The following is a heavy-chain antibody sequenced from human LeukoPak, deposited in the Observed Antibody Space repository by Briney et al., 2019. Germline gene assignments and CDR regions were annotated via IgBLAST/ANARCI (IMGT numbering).Heavy chain of an antibody. CDR1: GGSISSYY. V-gene: IGHV4-59*08. J-gene: IGHJ2*01. CDR3: ARHGSYYDILTGRKDFDL. Sequence: SETLSLTCTVSGGSISSYYWSWIRQPPGKGLEWIGYIYYSGSTNYNPSLKSRVTISVDTSKNQFSLKLSSVTAADTAVYYCARHGSYYDILTGRKDFDLWGRGTLVTVSS. D-gene: IGHD3-9*01. CDR2: IYYSGST.